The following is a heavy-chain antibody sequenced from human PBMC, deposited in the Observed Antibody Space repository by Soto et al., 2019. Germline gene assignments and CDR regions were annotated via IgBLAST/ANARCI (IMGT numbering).Heavy chain of an antibody. D-gene: IGHD2-2*01. CDR2: IYDSAST. Sequence: SETLSLTCTVSGDSISYYYWSWVRQPPAKGLEWIGYIYDSASTEYNPSLRSRVTMSVDTSKNQFSLKLSSVIAADTAVYYCARGYCSGTTCYSRTFDYWGQGALVTVSS. V-gene: IGHV4-59*01. CDR3: ARGYCSGTTCYSRTFDY. CDR1: GDSISYYY. J-gene: IGHJ4*02.